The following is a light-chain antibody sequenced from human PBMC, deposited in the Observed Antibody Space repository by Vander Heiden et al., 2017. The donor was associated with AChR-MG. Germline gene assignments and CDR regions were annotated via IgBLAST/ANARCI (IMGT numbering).Light chain of an antibody. V-gene: IGKV1-39*01. CDR1: QSISSY. Sequence: DIQMTQSPSSLSASVGDRVTITCRASQSISSYLNWYQQKPGKAPKLLIYAASSLQSGVPSRFSGSGSGTDFTLTISSLQPEDFATYYCQQGYSTQRLTFGGGTKVEIK. CDR2: AAS. J-gene: IGKJ4*01. CDR3: QQGYSTQRLT.